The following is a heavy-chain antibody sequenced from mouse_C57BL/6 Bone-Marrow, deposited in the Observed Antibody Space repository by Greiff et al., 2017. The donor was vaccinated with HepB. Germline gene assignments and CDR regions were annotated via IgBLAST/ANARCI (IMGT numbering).Heavy chain of an antibody. J-gene: IGHJ3*01. Sequence: EVQVVESGGGLVKPGGSLKLSCAASGFTFSAYGMHWVRQAPEKGLEWVAYISSGSSTIYYADTVKGRFTISRDNAKNTLFLQMTSLRSEDTAMYYCARVPYYGRGFAYWGQGTLVTVSA. V-gene: IGHV5-17*01. D-gene: IGHD1-1*01. CDR3: ARVPYYGRGFAY. CDR1: GFTFSAYG. CDR2: ISSGSSTI.